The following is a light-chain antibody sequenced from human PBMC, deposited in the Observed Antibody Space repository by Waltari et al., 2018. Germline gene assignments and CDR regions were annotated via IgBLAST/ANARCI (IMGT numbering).Light chain of an antibody. CDR1: NMGSKS. V-gene: IGLV3-21*04. CDR2: DDD. J-gene: IGLJ2*01. CDR3: QGWDSDNDHVI. Sequence: SYVLTQPPSVSAAPGKTARIICGGPNMGSKSVHWYQQKPGQAPVVVSYDDDDWPSGIGERCAGSNSGDTATLTISRVEAGDEADYFCQGWDSDNDHVIFGEGTKLTVL.